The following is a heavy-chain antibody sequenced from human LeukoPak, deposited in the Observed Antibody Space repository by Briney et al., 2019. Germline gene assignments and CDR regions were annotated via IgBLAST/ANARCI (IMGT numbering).Heavy chain of an antibody. CDR3: GEKGIAGAGSPHFDL. D-gene: IGHD6-13*01. Sequence: GGSLRLSCAASGFTFRSYAISWVRQAPGKGLEWVSAISGRSSSTYYADSVKGRFTISRDNSKNTLYLQLNSLGVDDTAVYYCGEKGIAGAGSPHFDLGGQGTLVPVSS. CDR1: GFTFRSYA. J-gene: IGHJ4*02. CDR2: ISGRSSST. V-gene: IGHV3-23*01.